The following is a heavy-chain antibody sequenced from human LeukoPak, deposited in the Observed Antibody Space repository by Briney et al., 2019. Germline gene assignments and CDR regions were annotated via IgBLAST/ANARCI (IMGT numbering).Heavy chain of an antibody. Sequence: QPGGSLRLSCAASGFAVSNIYMNWVRQAPGKGLEWVSVIFGGDSTYYADSVKGRFTISRDNSKNTLYLQMNSLRAEDTAVYYCARAGRGNYDSDYWGQGTLVTVSS. CDR2: IFGGDST. CDR3: ARAGRGNYDSDY. D-gene: IGHD3-3*01. V-gene: IGHV3-66*01. CDR1: GFAVSNIY. J-gene: IGHJ4*02.